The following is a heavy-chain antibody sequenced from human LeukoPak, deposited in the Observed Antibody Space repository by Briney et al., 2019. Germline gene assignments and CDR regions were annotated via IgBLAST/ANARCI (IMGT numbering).Heavy chain of an antibody. V-gene: IGHV4-61*01. D-gene: IGHD5-24*01. J-gene: IGHJ4*02. CDR2: IYYSGST. Sequence: SETLSLTCTVSGGSVSSGSYYWSWIRQPPGKGLEWIGYIYYSGSTNYNPSLKSRVTISVDTSKNQFSLKLSSVTAADTAVYYCASWSRGYNYLAYFDYWGQGTLVTVSP. CDR1: GGSVSSGSYY. CDR3: ASWSRGYNYLAYFDY.